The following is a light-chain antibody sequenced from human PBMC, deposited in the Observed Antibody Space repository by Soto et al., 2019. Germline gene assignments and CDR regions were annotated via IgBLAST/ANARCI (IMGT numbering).Light chain of an antibody. Sequence: EIVMTQSPATLSVSPGERVSLSCRASQSVSSNVAWYQQKLGQAPRLLMFAASTSATGIPARFSGSGSGIEFTLTISSLQSEDFAVYYCQQYNDWPPRYTFGQGTKLEIK. J-gene: IGKJ2*01. CDR2: AAS. CDR1: QSVSSN. V-gene: IGKV3-15*01. CDR3: QQYNDWPPRYT.